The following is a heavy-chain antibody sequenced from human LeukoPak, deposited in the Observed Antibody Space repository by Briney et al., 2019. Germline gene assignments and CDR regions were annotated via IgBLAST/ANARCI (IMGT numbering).Heavy chain of an antibody. V-gene: IGHV1-2*02. CDR3: ARAGEYQLLLLDY. Sequence: ASVKVSCKASGYTFTSYGISWVRQAPGQGLEWMGWINPNSGGTNYAQKFQGRVTMTRDTSISTAYMELSRLRSDDTAVYYCARAGEYQLLLLDYWGQGTLVTVSS. D-gene: IGHD2-2*01. J-gene: IGHJ4*02. CDR1: GYTFTSYG. CDR2: INPNSGGT.